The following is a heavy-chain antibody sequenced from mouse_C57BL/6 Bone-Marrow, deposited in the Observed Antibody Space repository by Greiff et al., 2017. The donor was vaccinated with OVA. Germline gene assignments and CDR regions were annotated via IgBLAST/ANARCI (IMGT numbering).Heavy chain of an antibody. Sequence: QVHVKQPGTELVKPGASVKLSCKASGYTFTSYWMHWVKQRPGQGLEWIGNINPSNGGTNYNEKFKSKATLTVDKSSSTAYMQLSSLTSEDSAVYYCARDGRAAWFAYWGQGTLVTVSA. J-gene: IGHJ3*01. V-gene: IGHV1-53*01. CDR1: GYTFTSYW. CDR2: INPSNGGT. D-gene: IGHD3-1*01. CDR3: ARDGRAAWFAY.